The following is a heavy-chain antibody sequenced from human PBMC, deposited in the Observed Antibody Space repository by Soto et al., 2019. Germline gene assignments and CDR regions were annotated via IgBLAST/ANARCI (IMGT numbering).Heavy chain of an antibody. J-gene: IGHJ5*02. D-gene: IGHD3-16*01. CDR1: CDSVISGDYY. CDR2: FYFSGST. CDR3: ARIPVDTYMIYWSDP. V-gene: IGHV4-61*08. Sequence: SETLSLTCSFSCDSVISGDYYWSWIRQPPGKGLEWIGHFYFSGSTNYIPSLKSRLTMSVDTAKNQFSLKLNSVTTAGTAVYYCARIPVDTYMIYWSDPWGQGTQVTVSS.